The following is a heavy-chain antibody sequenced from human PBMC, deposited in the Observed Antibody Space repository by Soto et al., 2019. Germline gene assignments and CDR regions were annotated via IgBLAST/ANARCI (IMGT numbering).Heavy chain of an antibody. V-gene: IGHV1-46*01. CDR2: INPSGGST. J-gene: IGHJ6*02. D-gene: IGHD3-3*01. Sequence: ASVKVSCKASGYTFTSYYMHWVRQAPGQGLEWMGIINPSGGSTSYAQKFQGRVTMTRDTSTSTVYMELSSLRSEDTAVYYCARDASSYDFWSGYSRIYYGMDVWGQGTTVTVSS. CDR1: GYTFTSYY. CDR3: ARDASSYDFWSGYSRIYYGMDV.